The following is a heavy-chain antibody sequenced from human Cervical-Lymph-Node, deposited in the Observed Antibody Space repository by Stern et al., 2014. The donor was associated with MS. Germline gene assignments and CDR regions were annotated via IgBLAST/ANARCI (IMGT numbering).Heavy chain of an antibody. CDR2: ISSSGDTI. CDR1: GFTFSDSY. D-gene: IGHD5-12*01. Sequence: VQLVESGGGLVKPGGSLRLSCAASGFTFSDSYMTWIRQNPGKGLEWGSYISSSGDTIKYAESVKGRFTVSRDNAKNSLSLQMSSLRVEDTAVYYCVRGWEPRQDGPSGHDYDAFDIWGQGTMVTVSS. V-gene: IGHV3-11*01. CDR3: VRGWEPRQDGPSGHDYDAFDI. J-gene: IGHJ3*02.